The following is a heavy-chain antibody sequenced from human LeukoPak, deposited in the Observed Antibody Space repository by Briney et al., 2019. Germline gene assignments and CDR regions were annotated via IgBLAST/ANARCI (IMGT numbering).Heavy chain of an antibody. J-gene: IGHJ4*02. V-gene: IGHV4-38-2*02. Sequence: SETLSLTCTVSGYSISSGYYWGWIRPPSGKGLEWTGSIDHSGSTYYNPSLKSRITISVDTSRNQFSLRLSSVTAADTAVYYCARGSALAQAVMFDYWGQGTLVTVSS. CDR1: GYSISSGYY. D-gene: IGHD6-19*01. CDR2: IDHSGST. CDR3: ARGSALAQAVMFDY.